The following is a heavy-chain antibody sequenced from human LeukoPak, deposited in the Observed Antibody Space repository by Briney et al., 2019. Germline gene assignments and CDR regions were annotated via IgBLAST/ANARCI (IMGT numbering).Heavy chain of an antibody. CDR1: QFTFEDYA. V-gene: IGHV3-9*01. Sequence: PGESLRLSCAASQFTFEDYAMHWVRQVPGKGLEWVSGITRNSGIIAYADSVKGRFTISRDNANKSLYLHMNSLRPEDTAFYYCAKDILGTTSDAFDIWGQGAMVIVSS. J-gene: IGHJ3*02. CDR2: ITRNSGII. D-gene: IGHD1-7*01. CDR3: AKDILGTTSDAFDI.